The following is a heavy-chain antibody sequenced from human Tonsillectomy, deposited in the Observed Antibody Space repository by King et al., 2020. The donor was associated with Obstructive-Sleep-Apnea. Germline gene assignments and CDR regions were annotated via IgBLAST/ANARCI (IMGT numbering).Heavy chain of an antibody. CDR1: GYTFTAYY. CDR2: INPNSGGT. D-gene: IGHD6-13*01. Sequence: LVQSGAEVKKPGASVKVSCKASGYTFTAYYMHWVRPAPGQGLEWMGWINPNSGGTKYAQKFQGWVTMTRDTSINTAYMEVNRLKSDDTAVDYCARVEAGTNYYYGMDVWGQGTTVTVSS. CDR3: ARVEAGTNYYYGMDV. V-gene: IGHV1-2*04. J-gene: IGHJ6*02.